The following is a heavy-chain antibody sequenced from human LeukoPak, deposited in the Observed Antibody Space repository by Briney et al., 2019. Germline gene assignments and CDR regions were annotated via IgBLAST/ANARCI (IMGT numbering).Heavy chain of an antibody. D-gene: IGHD4-17*01. CDR1: GGSFSGYY. CDR3: ASTVYGGYNVYYFNY. CDR2: INHSGST. Sequence: PSETLSLTCAVYGGSFSGYYWSWIRQPPGKGLEWIGEINHSGSTNYNPSLKSRVTISVDTSKNQFSLKLSSVTAADTALYFCASTVYGGYNVYYFNYWGQGTLVTVSS. V-gene: IGHV4-34*01. J-gene: IGHJ4*02.